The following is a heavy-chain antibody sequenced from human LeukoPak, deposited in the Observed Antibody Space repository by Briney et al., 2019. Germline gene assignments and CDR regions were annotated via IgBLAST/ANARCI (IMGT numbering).Heavy chain of an antibody. CDR2: INVGNGNT. D-gene: IGHD4-17*01. J-gene: IGHJ4*02. CDR1: GYTFTSYA. Sequence: GASVKVSCKASGYTFTSYAMHWVRQAPGQRLEWMGWINVGNGNTKYSQEFQGRVTITRDTSASTVYMELSSLRPEDMAVYYCAKVAARYGDYYFDYWGQGTLVTVSS. CDR3: AKVAARYGDYYFDY. V-gene: IGHV1-3*03.